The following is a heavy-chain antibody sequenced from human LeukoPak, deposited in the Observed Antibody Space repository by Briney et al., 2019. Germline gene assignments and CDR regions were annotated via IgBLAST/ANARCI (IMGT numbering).Heavy chain of an antibody. V-gene: IGHV4-61*02. CDR1: GGSISSGSYY. CDR2: IYTSGST. D-gene: IGHD4-23*01. J-gene: IGHJ4*02. CDR3: ARDGSGGPIDY. Sequence: PXETXSXXXTVSGGSISSGSYYWSWIRQPAGKXLEWIGRIYTSGSTNYNPSLKSRVTISVDTSKNQFSLKLSSVTAADTAVYYCARDGSGGPIDYWGQGTLVTVSS.